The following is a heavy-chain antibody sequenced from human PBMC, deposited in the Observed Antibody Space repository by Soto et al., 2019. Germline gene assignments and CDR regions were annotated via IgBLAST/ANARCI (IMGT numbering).Heavy chain of an antibody. CDR1: GFTFANYA. Sequence: GGSLRLSCAASGFTFANYAMNWVRQAPGMGLEWVSAISASGASTFYADSVKGRFTISRDNSKNTLSLQMNSLRAEDTAVYYWAKETATYYYASGTLGGAFDLWGQGTMVTVSS. CDR3: AKETATYYYASGTLGGAFDL. V-gene: IGHV3-23*01. CDR2: ISASGAST. J-gene: IGHJ3*01. D-gene: IGHD3-10*01.